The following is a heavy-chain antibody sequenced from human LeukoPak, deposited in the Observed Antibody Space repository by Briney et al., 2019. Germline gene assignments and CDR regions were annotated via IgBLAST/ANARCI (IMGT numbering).Heavy chain of an antibody. CDR1: GFTFSSYS. Sequence: GGSLRLSCAASGFTFSSYSMNWVRQAPGKGLEWVSSISSSSSYIYYADSVKGRFTISRDNAKNSLYPQMNSLRAEDTAVYYCASNPSGIAGGSDYWGQGTLVTVSS. CDR2: ISSSSSYI. J-gene: IGHJ4*02. CDR3: ASNPSGIAGGSDY. D-gene: IGHD6-13*01. V-gene: IGHV3-21*01.